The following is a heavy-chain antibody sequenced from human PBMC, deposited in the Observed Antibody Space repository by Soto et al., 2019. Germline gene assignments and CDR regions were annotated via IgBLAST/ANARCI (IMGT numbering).Heavy chain of an antibody. D-gene: IGHD2-15*01. J-gene: IGHJ6*02. V-gene: IGHV3-11*01. CDR2: ISSSGSTI. CDR1: GFTFSDYY. CDR3: AITFGSFYRYYGMDV. Sequence: GGSLRLSCAASGFTFSDYYMSWIRQAPGKGLEWVSYISSSGSTIYYADSVKGRFTISRDNAKNSLYLQMSSLRAEDTAVYYCAITFGSFYRYYGMDVWGQGTTVTVSS.